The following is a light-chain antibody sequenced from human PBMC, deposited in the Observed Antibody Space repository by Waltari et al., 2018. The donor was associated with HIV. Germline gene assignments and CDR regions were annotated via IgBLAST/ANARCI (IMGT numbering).Light chain of an antibody. CDR2: EVS. CDR3: SSYTGTSTHVV. V-gene: IGLV2-14*01. CDR1: SSDVGGYNY. Sequence: QSDLTQPASVSGSPGQSITISCTGTSSDVGGYNYVSWYQQHSGKAPKLMIYEVSNRPSGVSNRFSGSKSGNTASLTISGLQAEDEAYYYCSSYTGTSTHVVFGGGNKLTVL. J-gene: IGLJ2*01.